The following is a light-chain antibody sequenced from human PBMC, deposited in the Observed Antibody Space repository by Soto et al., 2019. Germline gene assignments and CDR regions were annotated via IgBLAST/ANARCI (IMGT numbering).Light chain of an antibody. V-gene: IGKV1-39*01. CDR1: QSISSY. Sequence: DIQMTQSPSSLSASVGDRVTITCRASQSISSYLNWYQQKPGKAPKLLIYAASSLQSGVPSRFSGSGSWTHFTLTISSLQPEDFATYYCQQSYSTPRTFGQGTKVDIK. CDR2: AAS. CDR3: QQSYSTPRT. J-gene: IGKJ1*01.